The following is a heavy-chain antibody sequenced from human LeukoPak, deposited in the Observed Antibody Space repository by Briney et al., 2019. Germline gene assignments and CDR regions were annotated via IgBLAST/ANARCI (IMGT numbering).Heavy chain of an antibody. D-gene: IGHD3-10*01. V-gene: IGHV3-23*01. CDR3: ANLVGANYYYYMDV. CDR1: GFTFSSYA. J-gene: IGHJ6*03. Sequence: GGSLRLSCAASGFTFSSYAMSWVRQAPGKGLEWVSAISGSGGSTYYADSVKGRFTISRDNSKNTLYLQMNSLRAEDTGVYYCANLVGANYYYYMDVWGKGTTVTVSS. CDR2: ISGSGGST.